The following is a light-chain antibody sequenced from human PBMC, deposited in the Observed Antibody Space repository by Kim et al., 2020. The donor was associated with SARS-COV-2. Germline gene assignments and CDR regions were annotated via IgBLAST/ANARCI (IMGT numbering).Light chain of an antibody. V-gene: IGLV3-1*01. J-gene: IGLJ3*02. CDR3: QAWDSSTAV. CDR1: KLGDKY. Sequence: SVSPGQTASITCSGDKLGDKYACWYQQKPGQSPVLVISEDSKRPSGIPERFSGSNSGSTATLTISGTQAMDEADYYCQAWDSSTAVFGGGTKLTVL. CDR2: EDS.